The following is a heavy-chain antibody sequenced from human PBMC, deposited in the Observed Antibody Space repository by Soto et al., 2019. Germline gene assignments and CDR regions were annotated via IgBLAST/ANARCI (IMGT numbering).Heavy chain of an antibody. V-gene: IGHV1-18*01. J-gene: IGHJ3*01. D-gene: IGHD6-13*01. CDR3: ARRRGVVIPAGTPDAFDV. Sequence: QAQLVQSGGEVKRPGASVKVSCKASGYTFNKYGFNWVRQAPGQGLEWMVRTSAFNDYTNLAQKFQGRITLTTDASTNTAYMELQILSSDDTAMYYCARRRGVVIPAGTPDAFDVWGQGTMVTVSS. CDR2: TSAFNDYT. CDR1: GYTFNKYG.